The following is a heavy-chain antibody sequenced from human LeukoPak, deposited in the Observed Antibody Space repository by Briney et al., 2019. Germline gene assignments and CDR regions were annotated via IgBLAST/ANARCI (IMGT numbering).Heavy chain of an antibody. CDR2: INAGNGDT. J-gene: IGHJ6*02. D-gene: IGHD3-10*01. CDR3: ARVVTRRREGKYHYDMDV. Sequence: GASVKVSCKASGYTFTSYAMHWVRQAPGQRLEWMGWINAGNGDTKYSQKFQVRVTITRDTSASTAYMELSSLRSEGTAVYYCARVVTRRREGKYHYDMDVWGQGTTVTVSS. V-gene: IGHV1-3*01. CDR1: GYTFTSYA.